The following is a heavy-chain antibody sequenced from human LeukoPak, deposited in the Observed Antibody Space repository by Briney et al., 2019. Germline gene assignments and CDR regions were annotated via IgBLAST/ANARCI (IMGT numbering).Heavy chain of an antibody. V-gene: IGHV3-23*01. Sequence: PGGSRRLSCAASGFTFSSYAMSWVRQAPGKGLEWVSAISGSGGSTYYADSVKGRFTISRDNSKNTLYLQMNSLRAEDTAVYYCVYSGRPNDAFDIWGQGTMVTVSS. CDR1: GFTFSSYA. D-gene: IGHD1-26*01. J-gene: IGHJ3*02. CDR3: VYSGRPNDAFDI. CDR2: ISGSGGST.